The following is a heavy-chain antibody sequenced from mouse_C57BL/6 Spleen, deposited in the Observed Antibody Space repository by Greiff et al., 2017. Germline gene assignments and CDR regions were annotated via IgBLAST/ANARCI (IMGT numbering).Heavy chain of an antibody. D-gene: IGHD1-1*02. CDR3: ERHGGRNYFDY. CDR1: GFTFSSYG. J-gene: IGHJ2*01. V-gene: IGHV5-6*01. CDR2: FSSGGSYI. Sequence: EVHLVESGGDLVKPGGSLKLSCAASGFTFSSYGMSWVRQTPDKRLEWVATFSSGGSYIYYPDSVKGRFTISRDNVNNTLCLQMSDLKAEDTAMYYCERHGGRNYFDYWGQGTTLTVSS.